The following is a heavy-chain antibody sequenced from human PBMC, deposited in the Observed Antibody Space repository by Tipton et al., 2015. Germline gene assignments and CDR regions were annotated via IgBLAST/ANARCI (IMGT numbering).Heavy chain of an antibody. D-gene: IGHD6-13*01. Sequence: QSGPEVKKPGASVKVSCKASGDTFTRYDINWVRQATGQGLEWMGWMNPNSGNTGYAQKFQGRVTMTRNTSISTAYMELSSLRSEDTAVYYCARGGSSWGYYYYYHGMDVWGQGTTVTVSS. CDR1: GDTFTRYD. J-gene: IGHJ6*02. CDR2: MNPNSGNT. V-gene: IGHV1-8*01. CDR3: ARGGSSWGYYYYYHGMDV.